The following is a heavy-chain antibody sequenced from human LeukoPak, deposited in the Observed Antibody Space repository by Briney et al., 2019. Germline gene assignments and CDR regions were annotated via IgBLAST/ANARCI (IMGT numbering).Heavy chain of an antibody. CDR2: IIPIFGTA. D-gene: IGHD5-18*01. J-gene: IGHJ6*03. CDR3: ARTPQHSYYYYNMDV. V-gene: IGHV1-69*05. Sequence: SVKVSCKASGGTFSTYAITWVRQAPGQGLEWMGGIIPIFGTANYAQKFQDRVTITTDASTSTVYMELTSLRFEDTAVYYCARTPQHSYYYYNMDVWGKGTTVTVAS. CDR1: GGTFSTYA.